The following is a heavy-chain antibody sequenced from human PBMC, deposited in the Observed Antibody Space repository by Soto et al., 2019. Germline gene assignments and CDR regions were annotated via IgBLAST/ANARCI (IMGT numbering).Heavy chain of an antibody. J-gene: IGHJ2*01. D-gene: IGHD1-1*01. CDR2: IYYSGNT. CDR1: GVSLSTGGSF. Sequence: QVQLQESGPGLVKPSQTLSLTCTVSGVSLSTGGSFWSWVRQHPENGLEWIGYIYYSGNTDYNPSLKSRLAISIDTSNNQFSLNLSSVTAADTAVYYCAMALRTTGIPGFWYFDLWGRGTLVTVSS. V-gene: IGHV4-31*03. CDR3: AMALRTTGIPGFWYFDL.